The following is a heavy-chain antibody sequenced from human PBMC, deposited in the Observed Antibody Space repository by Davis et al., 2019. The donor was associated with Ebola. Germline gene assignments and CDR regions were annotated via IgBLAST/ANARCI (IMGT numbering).Heavy chain of an antibody. CDR2: ISYDGSSK. V-gene: IGHV3-30*18. J-gene: IGHJ6*02. D-gene: IGHD3-3*01. Sequence: PGGSLRLSCAASGFTFSSYGMHWVRQAPGKGLEWVAVISYDGSSKYYADSVKGRFTISRDNSKNTLYLQMNSLRAEDTAVYYCAKVIRTIFVRSGMDVWGQGTTVTVSS. CDR1: GFTFSSYG. CDR3: AKVIRTIFVRSGMDV.